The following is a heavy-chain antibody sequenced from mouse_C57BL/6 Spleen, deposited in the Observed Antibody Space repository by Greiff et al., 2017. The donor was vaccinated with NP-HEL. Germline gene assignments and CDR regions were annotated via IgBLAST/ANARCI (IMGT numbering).Heavy chain of an antibody. Sequence: QVQLQQPGAELVKPGASVKLSCKASGYTFTSYWMQWVKQRPGQGLEWIGEIDPSDSYTNSNQKFKGKATLTVDTSSSTAYMQLSSLTSEDSAVYYCARGTTVVFDYWGQGTTLTVSS. D-gene: IGHD1-1*01. CDR2: IDPSDSYT. CDR3: ARGTTVVFDY. J-gene: IGHJ2*01. CDR1: GYTFTSYW. V-gene: IGHV1-50*01.